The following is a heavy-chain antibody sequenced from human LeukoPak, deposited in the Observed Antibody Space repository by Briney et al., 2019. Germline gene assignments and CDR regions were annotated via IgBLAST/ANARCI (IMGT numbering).Heavy chain of an antibody. CDR1: GYSFHNYW. CDR2: IYPDDSDT. J-gene: IGHJ4*02. D-gene: IGHD2-2*01. CDR3: AWLPANAWHYFDS. V-gene: IGHV5-51*01. Sequence: GESLKIYCKASGYSFHNYWIGWVRQTPGKGLEWTGIIYPDDSDTKYSPSFQGQVTFSVDKSITTAYLQWASLKASDTAIYYCAWLPANAWHYFDSWGQGTLVTVSS.